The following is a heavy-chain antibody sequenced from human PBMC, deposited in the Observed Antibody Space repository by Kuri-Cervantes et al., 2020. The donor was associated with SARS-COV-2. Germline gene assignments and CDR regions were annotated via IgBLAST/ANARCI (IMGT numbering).Heavy chain of an antibody. CDR1: GDSVSSNSAA. CDR3: ARGKTMVRGENYYYMGV. Sequence: SQTLSLTCAISGDSVSSNSAAWNWTRQSPSRGLEWLGRTYFRSKWYNDYAVSVKSRITINPDTSKKQFSLQLNSVTPEDTAVYYCARGKTMVRGENYYYMGVWGKGTTVTVSS. V-gene: IGHV6-1*01. D-gene: IGHD3-10*01. CDR2: TYFRSKWYN. J-gene: IGHJ6*03.